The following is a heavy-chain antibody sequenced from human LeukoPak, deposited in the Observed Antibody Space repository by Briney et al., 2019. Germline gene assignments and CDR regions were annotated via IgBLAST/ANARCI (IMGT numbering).Heavy chain of an antibody. J-gene: IGHJ5*02. CDR1: GGTFSSYG. CDR3: ARDRRDCSGGSCYGGSWFDP. Sequence: ASVTVSCKASGGTFSSYGISWVRQAPGQGLEWMGGISPIFGTANYAQKFQGRVTITADESTTTAYMELSSLRSEDTAVYYCARDRRDCSGGSCYGGSWFDPWGQGTLVTVSS. D-gene: IGHD2-15*01. V-gene: IGHV1-69*13. CDR2: ISPIFGTA.